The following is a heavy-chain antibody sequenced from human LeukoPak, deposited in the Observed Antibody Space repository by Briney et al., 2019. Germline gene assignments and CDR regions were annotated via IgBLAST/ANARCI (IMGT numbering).Heavy chain of an antibody. CDR3: ARSKQQPSFYYYYGMDV. CDR1: GGSFSGYY. V-gene: IGHV4-34*01. J-gene: IGHJ6*02. D-gene: IGHD6-13*01. Sequence: PSETLSLTCAVYGGSFSGYYWSWIRQPPGKRLEWIGEINHSGSTNYNPSLKSRVTISVDTSKNQFSLKLSSVTAADTAVYYCARSKQQPSFYYYYGMDVWGQGTTVTVSS. CDR2: INHSGST.